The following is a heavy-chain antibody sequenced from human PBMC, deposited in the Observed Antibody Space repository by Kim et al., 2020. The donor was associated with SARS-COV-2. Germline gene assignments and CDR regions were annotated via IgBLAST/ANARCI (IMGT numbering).Heavy chain of an antibody. CDR2: IYYSGST. V-gene: IGHV4-39*01. Sequence: SETLSLTCTVSGGSISSSSYYWGWIRQPPGKGLEWIGSIYYSGSTYYNPSLKSRVTISVDTSKNQFSLKLSSVTAADTAVYYCARPPVPGSGYYYVGVPDWYFDLWGRGTLVTVSS. J-gene: IGHJ2*01. CDR1: GGSISSSSYY. CDR3: ARPPVPGSGYYYVGVPDWYFDL. D-gene: IGHD3-22*01.